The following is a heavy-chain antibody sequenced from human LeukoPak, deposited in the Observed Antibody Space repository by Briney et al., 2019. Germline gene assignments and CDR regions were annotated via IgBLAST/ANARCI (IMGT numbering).Heavy chain of an antibody. D-gene: IGHD5-12*01. CDR1: GFTVGSNY. J-gene: IGHJ4*02. CDR2: IYSGGST. CDR3: ARVVATIIPHYFDY. V-gene: IGHV3-53*01. Sequence: PGGSLRLSCAASGFTVGSNYMSWVRQAPGKGLEWVSVIYSGGSTYYADSVKGRFTISRDNSKNTLYLQMNSLRAEDTAAYYCARVVATIIPHYFDYWGQGTLVTVSS.